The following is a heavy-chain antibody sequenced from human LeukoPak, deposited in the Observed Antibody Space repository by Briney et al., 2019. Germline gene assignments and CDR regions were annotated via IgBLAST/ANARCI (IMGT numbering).Heavy chain of an antibody. CDR2: ISYDGSNK. Sequence: GGSLRPSCAASGFTFSSYAMHWVRQAPGKGLEWVAVISYDGSNKYYADSVKGRFTISRDNSKNTLYLQMNSLRAEDTAVYYCAGTEVERRDILTGYPLDYWGQGTLVTVSS. D-gene: IGHD3-9*01. J-gene: IGHJ4*02. CDR1: GFTFSSYA. CDR3: AGTEVERRDILTGYPLDY. V-gene: IGHV3-30-3*01.